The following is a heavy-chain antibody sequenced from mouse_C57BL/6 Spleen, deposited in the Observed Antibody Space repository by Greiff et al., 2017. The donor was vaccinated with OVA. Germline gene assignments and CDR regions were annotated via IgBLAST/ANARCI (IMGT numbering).Heavy chain of an antibody. CDR3: ARTYDCSYGDYWDYGG. J-gene: IGHJ1*03. Sequence: QVQLQQPGAELVRPGSSVKLSCKASGYTFTSYWMDWVKQRPGQGLEWIGNIYPAASETPYNQKFKDKATLTVDKSSSTAYMQLRSLTSEDSAVDYCARTYDCSYGDYWDYGGWGTGATVTVAS. CDR1: GYTFTSYW. D-gene: IGHD2-12*01. CDR2: IYPAASET. V-gene: IGHV1-61*01.